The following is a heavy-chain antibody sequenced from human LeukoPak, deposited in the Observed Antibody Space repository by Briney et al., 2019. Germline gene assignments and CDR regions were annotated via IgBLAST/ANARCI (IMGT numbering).Heavy chain of an antibody. CDR2: ISGSGGST. V-gene: IGHV3-23*01. CDR3: AKAGYSSGWYGDWFDP. D-gene: IGHD6-19*01. J-gene: IGHJ5*02. CDR1: GFTFDDYG. Sequence: GGSLRLSCAASGFTFDDYGMSWVRQAPGKGLEWVSAISGSGGSTYYADSVKGRFTISRDNSKNTLYLQMNSLRAEDTAVYYCAKAGYSSGWYGDWFDPWGQGTLVTVSS.